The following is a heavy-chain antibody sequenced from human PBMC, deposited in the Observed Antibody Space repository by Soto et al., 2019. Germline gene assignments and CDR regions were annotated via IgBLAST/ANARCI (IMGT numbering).Heavy chain of an antibody. J-gene: IGHJ3*02. CDR1: GGSISSGGYS. CDR2: IYHSRST. CDR3: ARTPDI. Sequence: QLQLQESGSGLVKPSQTLSLTCAVSGGSISSGGYSWSWIRQPTGKGLVWIGYIYHSRSTYYNPSLKRRVPISVDRSKNQFPLKLSSVTAADTAVYYCARTPDIWGQGTMVTVSS. V-gene: IGHV4-30-2*01.